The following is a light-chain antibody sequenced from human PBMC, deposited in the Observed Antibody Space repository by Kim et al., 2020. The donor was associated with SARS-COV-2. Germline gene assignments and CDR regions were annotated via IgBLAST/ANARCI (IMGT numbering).Light chain of an antibody. CDR3: QQFNIYPYT. CDR1: QGIRSA. Sequence: SASLRDRVTIACRASQGIRSALAWYQQKPGKAPKLLIYDASSLESGVPLRFSGSGSGTDFTLTISSLQPEDFATYYCQQFNIYPYTFGQGTKLEI. V-gene: IGKV1-13*02. J-gene: IGKJ2*01. CDR2: DAS.